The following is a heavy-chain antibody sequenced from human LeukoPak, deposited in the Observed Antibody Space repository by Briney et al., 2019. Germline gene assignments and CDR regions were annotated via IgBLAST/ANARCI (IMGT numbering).Heavy chain of an antibody. D-gene: IGHD3-3*01. J-gene: IGHJ4*02. V-gene: IGHV1-8*01. CDR1: GYTFTSYD. Sequence: GPAKVSCKASGYTFTSYDINWVRQATGQGLEWMGWMNPNSGNTGYAQKFQGRVTMTRNTSISTAYMELSSLRSEDTAVYYCARGTLYYDFWSGYYSFDYWGQGTLVTVSS. CDR2: MNPNSGNT. CDR3: ARGTLYYDFWSGYYSFDY.